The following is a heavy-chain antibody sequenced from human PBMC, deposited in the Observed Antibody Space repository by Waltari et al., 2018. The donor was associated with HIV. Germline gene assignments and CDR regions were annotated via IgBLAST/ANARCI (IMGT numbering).Heavy chain of an antibody. J-gene: IGHJ3*01. Sequence: VQLRVSGPRLVKPSETLSLVCNVSGASLKIHYWNWIRQSPSQGLEWIGYFDYSGSSNYNSGSTTYNPSLQSRVTISVARSKNQVSLRLRAVTAADTGVYFCARGNCHLGSCLLVAFPFDFWGQGIPVVVSS. CDR1: GASLKIHY. V-gene: IGHV4-59*11. CDR2: FDYSGSSNYNSGST. CDR3: ARGNCHLGSCLLVAFPFDF. D-gene: IGHD5-12*01.